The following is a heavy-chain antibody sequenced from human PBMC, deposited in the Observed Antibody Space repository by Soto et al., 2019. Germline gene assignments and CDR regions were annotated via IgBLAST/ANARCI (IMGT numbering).Heavy chain of an antibody. CDR3: ARAESGLLYYYYGMDV. Sequence: SETLSLTCTVSGGSISSGDYYWSWIRQPPGKGLEWIGYIYYSGSTYYNPSLKSRVTISVDTSKNQFSPKLSSVTAADTAVYYCARAESGLLYYYYGMDVWGQGTTVTVSS. V-gene: IGHV4-30-4*01. CDR1: GGSISSGDYY. D-gene: IGHD2-15*01. CDR2: IYYSGST. J-gene: IGHJ6*02.